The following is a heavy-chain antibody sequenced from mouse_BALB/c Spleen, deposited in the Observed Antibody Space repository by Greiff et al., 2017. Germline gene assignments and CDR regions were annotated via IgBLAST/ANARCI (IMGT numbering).Heavy chain of an antibody. CDR1: GFSLTDYG. V-gene: IGHV2-6-5*01. D-gene: IGHD1-1*01. Sequence: QVHVKQSGPGLVAPSQSLSITCTVSGFSLTDYGVSWIRQPPGKGLEWLGVIWGGGSTYYNSALKSRLSISKDNSKSQVFLKMNSLQTDDTAMYYCAKHGTYYGSSWGFAYWGQGTLVTVSA. CDR3: AKHGTYYGSSWGFAY. CDR2: IWGGGST. J-gene: IGHJ3*01.